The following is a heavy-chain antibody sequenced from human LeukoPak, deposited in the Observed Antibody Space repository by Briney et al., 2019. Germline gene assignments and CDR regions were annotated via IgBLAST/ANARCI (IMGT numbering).Heavy chain of an antibody. D-gene: IGHD5-12*01. V-gene: IGHV3-48*04. J-gene: IGHJ4*02. CDR2: VSISSATI. CDR3: ARAYSASYSGYDNRFYFDY. Sequence: GGSLRLSCAASGFTFIGHNMTWVRQPPGKGLEWVAFVSISSATIYYADSVKGRFRISRDNAKSSLDLEMNSLRAEDTAVYYCARAYSASYSGYDNRFYFDYWGQGTLVTVSS. CDR1: GFTFIGHN.